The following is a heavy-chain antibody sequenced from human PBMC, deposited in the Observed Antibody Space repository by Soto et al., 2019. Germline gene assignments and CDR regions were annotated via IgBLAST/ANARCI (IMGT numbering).Heavy chain of an antibody. V-gene: IGHV4-39*01. CDR2: VFYTGFT. J-gene: IGHJ4*02. Sequence: SETLSLTCAVSGGSIGGSYYYWGWLRQSPGRGPEWIGSVFYTGFTSYNPSLESRVSVSVDTSKNQFSLKVSAVTAADTAVYYCASSQKGYNWNYFDHWGQGALVTVSS. CDR3: ASSQKGYNWNYFDH. CDR1: GGSIGGSYYY. D-gene: IGHD1-20*01.